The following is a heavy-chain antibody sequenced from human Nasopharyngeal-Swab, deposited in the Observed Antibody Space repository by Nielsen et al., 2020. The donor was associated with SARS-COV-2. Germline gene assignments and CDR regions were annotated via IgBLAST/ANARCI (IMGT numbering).Heavy chain of an antibody. CDR2: IKQDGSEK. J-gene: IGHJ6*02. CDR3: ARRRLRLPYYYYGMDV. Sequence: WIRQPPGKGLEWVANIKQDGSEKYYVDSVKGRFTISRDNAKNSLYLQMNSLRAEDTAVYYCARRRLRLPYYYYGMDVWGQGTTVTVSS. V-gene: IGHV3-7*01. D-gene: IGHD4-17*01.